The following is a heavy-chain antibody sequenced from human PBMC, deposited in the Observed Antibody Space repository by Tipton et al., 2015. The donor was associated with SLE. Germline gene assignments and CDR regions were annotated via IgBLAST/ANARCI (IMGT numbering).Heavy chain of an antibody. CDR1: GGSISSSNW. D-gene: IGHD3-16*01. CDR2: IYYSGST. Sequence: TLSLTCAVSGGSISSSNWWSWVRQPPGKGLEWIGSIYYSGSTYYNPSLKGRVTISEDASKNQFSLELTSVTPADTAVYYCATGDVYLDYWGQGTLVTVSS. CDR3: ATGDVYLDY. J-gene: IGHJ4*02. V-gene: IGHV4-4*02.